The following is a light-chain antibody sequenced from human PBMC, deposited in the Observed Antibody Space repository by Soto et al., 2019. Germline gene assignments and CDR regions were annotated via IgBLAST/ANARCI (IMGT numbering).Light chain of an antibody. CDR1: QSISNW. J-gene: IGKJ3*01. Sequence: DIQMTQSPSTLSASVGDRVTITCRASQSISNWLAWYQQKPGKAPKLLIYDASSLASGIPSRFSGSGSETEFTLTISSLQPDDFATYYCQQCHSSSFGPGTKVDIK. CDR2: DAS. V-gene: IGKV1-5*01. CDR3: QQCHSSS.